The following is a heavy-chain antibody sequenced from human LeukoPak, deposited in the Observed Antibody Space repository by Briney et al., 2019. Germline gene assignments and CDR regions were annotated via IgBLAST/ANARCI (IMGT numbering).Heavy chain of an antibody. V-gene: IGHV3-23*01. D-gene: IGHD2-21*01. CDR2: ISGTGGST. CDR3: AEDGVSGVAIQY. CDR1: GFTFRSYG. J-gene: IGHJ4*02. Sequence: GGSLRLSCAASGFTFRSYGMTWVRQAPGKGLEWVSAISGTGGSTYYADSVKGRFTISRDNSKNTLYLQMNSLGAEDTAVYYCAEDGVSGVAIQYWGQGTLVTVSS.